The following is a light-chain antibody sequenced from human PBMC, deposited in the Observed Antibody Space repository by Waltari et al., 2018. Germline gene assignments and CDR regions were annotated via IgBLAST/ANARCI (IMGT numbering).Light chain of an antibody. J-gene: IGLJ1*01. Sequence: QSALTQPASVSGSPGQSITMSCTGTSSDVGTHNLVSWYQQHPGKAPTLLIYEDIKRPSGVSHRFSGSKSGNTASLTISGLQAEDEADYYCCSYAPTNSYVFGTGTKVTVL. CDR3: CSYAPTNSYV. CDR1: SSDVGTHNL. CDR2: EDI. V-gene: IGLV2-23*01.